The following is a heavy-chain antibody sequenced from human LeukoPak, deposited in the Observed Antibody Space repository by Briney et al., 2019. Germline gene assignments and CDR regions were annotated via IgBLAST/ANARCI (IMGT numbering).Heavy chain of an antibody. V-gene: IGHV3-15*01. CDR3: TRRHDYGDYLNWFDP. CDR2: IKSNTDGGTT. D-gene: IGHD4-17*01. J-gene: IGHJ5*02. Sequence: PGGSLRLSCVASGFTFSNAWMSWVRQAPGKGLEWVGRIKSNTDGGTTDYAAPVKGRFTISRDDSKTTLYLQMNSLITEDTAVYYCTRRHDYGDYLNWFDPWGQGTLVTVSS. CDR1: GFTFSNAW.